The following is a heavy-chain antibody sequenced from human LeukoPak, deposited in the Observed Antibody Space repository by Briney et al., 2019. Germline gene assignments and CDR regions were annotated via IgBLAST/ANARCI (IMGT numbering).Heavy chain of an antibody. CDR2: IRAKIHDGTT. CDR3: SRGQKDPYGPEFDY. D-gene: IGHD3-10*01. V-gene: IGHV3-49*04. J-gene: IGHJ4*02. CDR1: GFIFGDYN. Sequence: PGQSLRLSRTTSGFIFGDYNMNWVRQAPGKGLEWVGYIRAKIHDGTTDFAASVKGRFTISRDDSKSIAYLQMTSLKSEDTAVYYCSRGQKDPYGPEFDYWGQGTLVTVSS.